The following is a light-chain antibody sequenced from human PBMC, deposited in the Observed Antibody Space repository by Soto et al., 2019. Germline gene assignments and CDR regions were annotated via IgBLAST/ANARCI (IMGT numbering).Light chain of an antibody. V-gene: IGKV1-39*01. CDR2: AAS. J-gene: IGKJ1*01. CDR3: QQTYSSPWT. CDR1: QTISTY. Sequence: DIPMTQSPSSLSASIGDRVTITCRASQTISTYSKWYQQQPRKAPTLLISAASTLQSGVPSRLSGSGSETDYTLTISSLHPEDFAIYCCQQTYSSPWTFGQGTTVDIK.